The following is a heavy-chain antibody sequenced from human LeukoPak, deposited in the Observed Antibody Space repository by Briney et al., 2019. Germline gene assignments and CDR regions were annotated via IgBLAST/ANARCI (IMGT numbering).Heavy chain of an antibody. CDR2: VCPRGGI. D-gene: IGHD5-18*01. Sequence: SGTLSLTCTVSGDSISNNNCYSWVRQFPGKGLEWIGEVCPRGGINYNPSLKTRVIISPDRSRNQFSLNLISVTAADTAIYYCARNGGYDQDVWGQGTTVTVSS. J-gene: IGHJ6*02. V-gene: IGHV4-4*02. CDR1: GDSISNNNC. CDR3: ARNGGYDQDV.